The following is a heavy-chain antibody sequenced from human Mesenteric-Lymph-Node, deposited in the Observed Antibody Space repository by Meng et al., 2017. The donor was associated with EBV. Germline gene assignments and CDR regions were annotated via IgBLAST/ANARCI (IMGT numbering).Heavy chain of an antibody. CDR3: ARESTVAANWFDT. J-gene: IGHJ5*02. CDR2: ISTSGSPI. Sequence: QVQLVESGGGLVKPGGSLRLSCAASGFTFSDYYMSWIRQAPGKGLEWVSYISTSGSPIYYADSVKGRFTISRDSAKNSLYLQMDSLRTEDTAVYYCARESTVAANWFDTWDQGTLVTVAS. CDR1: GFTFSDYY. D-gene: IGHD4-23*01. V-gene: IGHV3-11*01.